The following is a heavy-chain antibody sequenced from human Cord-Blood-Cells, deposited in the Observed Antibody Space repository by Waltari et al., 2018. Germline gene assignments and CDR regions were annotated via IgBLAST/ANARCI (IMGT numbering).Heavy chain of an antibody. Sequence: QVQLVQSGAEVKKPGASVKVSCKASGYTFTSYGISWVRQAPGQGVEWMGWSSAYNGNTNCAQKREGRVTMTTDTSTSTGYMELGSLRSDDTAVYYCARSRGYCSSTSCASLGYWGQGTLVTVSS. CDR1: GYTFTSYG. J-gene: IGHJ4*02. D-gene: IGHD2-2*03. CDR3: ARSRGYCSSTSCASLGY. V-gene: IGHV1-18*01. CDR2: SSAYNGNT.